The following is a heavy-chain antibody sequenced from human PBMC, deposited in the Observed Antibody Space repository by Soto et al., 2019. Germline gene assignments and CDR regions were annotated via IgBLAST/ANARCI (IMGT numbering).Heavy chain of an antibody. J-gene: IGHJ4*02. CDR1: GFTFSYYS. CDR2: ISRSSSYI. V-gene: IGHV3-21*01. CDR3: ARDLGGAEGFVY. Sequence: EVQLVESGGGLVKPGGSLRLSCAASGFTFSYYSMIWVRQAPGKGLEWVSSISRSSSYIYSTDSLKGRFTISRDNARNSLYLQMNSLRAEDTAVYYCARDLGGAEGFVYWGQGTLVTVPS.